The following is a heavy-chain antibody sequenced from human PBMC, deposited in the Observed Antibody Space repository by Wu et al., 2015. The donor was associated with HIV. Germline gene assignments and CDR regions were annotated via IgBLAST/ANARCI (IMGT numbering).Heavy chain of an antibody. Sequence: QVQLVQSGAEVKRPGASVKVSCKASGYTFISYGINWVRQAPGQGLEWMGWISAYSGNTNYAQKFQGRVTMTRDTSISTAYMELSRLRSDDTAVYYCARVDLPYSSSWYGYWGQGTLVTVSS. CDR3: ARVDLPYSSSWYGY. J-gene: IGHJ4*02. CDR1: GYTFISYG. D-gene: IGHD6-13*01. V-gene: IGHV1-18*01. CDR2: ISAYSGNT.